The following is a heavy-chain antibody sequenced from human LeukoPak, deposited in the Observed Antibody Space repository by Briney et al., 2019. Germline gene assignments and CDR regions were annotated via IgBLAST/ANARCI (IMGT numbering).Heavy chain of an antibody. CDR2: ISSSSSTI. Sequence: GGSLRLSCAASGFTFSSYSMNWVRQAPGKGLEWVSYISSSSSTIYYADSVKGRFTISRDNSKNTLYLQMNSLRAEDTAVCFPIVDTGPWGQGTLVTVSS. J-gene: IGHJ5*02. CDR3: IVDTGP. V-gene: IGHV3-48*01. D-gene: IGHD5-18*01. CDR1: GFTFSSYS.